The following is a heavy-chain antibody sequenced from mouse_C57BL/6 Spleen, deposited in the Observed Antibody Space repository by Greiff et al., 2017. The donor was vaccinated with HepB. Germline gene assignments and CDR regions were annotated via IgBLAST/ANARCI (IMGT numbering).Heavy chain of an antibody. J-gene: IGHJ2*01. CDR2: IDPSDSYT. CDR1: GYTFTSYW. D-gene: IGHD2-5*01. CDR3: ARNYSNPDY. V-gene: IGHV1-50*01. Sequence: QVHVKQPGAELVKPGASVKLSCKASGYTFTSYWMQWVKQRPGQGLEWIGEIDPSDSYTNYNQKFKGKATLTVDTSSSTAYMQLSSLTSEDSAVYYCARNYSNPDYWGQGTTLTVSS.